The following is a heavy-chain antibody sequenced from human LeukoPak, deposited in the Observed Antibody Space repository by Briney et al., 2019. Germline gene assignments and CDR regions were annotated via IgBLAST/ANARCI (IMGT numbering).Heavy chain of an antibody. CDR2: IYTSGST. Sequence: PSETLSLTCTVSGGSISSYYWSWIRQPAGKGLEWIGRIYTSGSTNYNPSLKSRVTISVDTSKNQFSLKLSSVTAADTAVYYCARDCPEYSSSYRWFDPWGQGTLVTVSS. CDR1: GGSISSYY. CDR3: ARDCPEYSSSYRWFDP. V-gene: IGHV4-4*07. J-gene: IGHJ5*02. D-gene: IGHD6-6*01.